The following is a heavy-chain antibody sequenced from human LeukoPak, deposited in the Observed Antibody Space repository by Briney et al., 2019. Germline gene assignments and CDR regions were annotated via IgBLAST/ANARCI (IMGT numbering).Heavy chain of an antibody. CDR2: IYYSGGT. J-gene: IGHJ6*02. V-gene: IGHV4-59*01. CDR1: GGSISSYY. Sequence: TPAETLSLSCTVSGGSISSYYWSWIRQPPGKGLEWIGYIYYSGGTNYNPSFKSRVTISVDTSNNQSSLKLSSVTATDTAVYYCARDLTAYYYYGMDVWGQGTTVTVSS. D-gene: IGHD1-14*01. CDR3: ARDLTAYYYYGMDV.